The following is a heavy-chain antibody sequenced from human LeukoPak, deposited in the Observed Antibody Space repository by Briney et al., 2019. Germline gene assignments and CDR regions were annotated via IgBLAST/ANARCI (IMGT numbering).Heavy chain of an antibody. D-gene: IGHD3-22*01. CDR3: AKSEKSFYDSSGYYY. V-gene: IGHV3-23*01. Sequence: PGGSLRLSCAASGFTFSSYAMSWVRQAPGKGLEWVSAIIGSGGSTYYADSVKGRFTISRDNSKNTLYLQMNSLRAEDTAVYYCAKSEKSFYDSSGYYYWGQGTLVTVSS. J-gene: IGHJ4*02. CDR1: GFTFSSYA. CDR2: IIGSGGST.